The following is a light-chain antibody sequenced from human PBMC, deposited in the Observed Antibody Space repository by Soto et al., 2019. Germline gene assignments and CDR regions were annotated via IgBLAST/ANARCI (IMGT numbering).Light chain of an antibody. V-gene: IGKV1-12*01. Sequence: DIKMTQSPSSVSASVGDSVTITCRASQGIGTWLAWYQQKPGQAPKLLIYGASRLQSGVPSRFSGSGSGTDFTLIITSLQPEDFATYYCHQADSLFTFGPGTKVDIK. J-gene: IGKJ3*01. CDR1: QGIGTW. CDR2: GAS. CDR3: HQADSLFT.